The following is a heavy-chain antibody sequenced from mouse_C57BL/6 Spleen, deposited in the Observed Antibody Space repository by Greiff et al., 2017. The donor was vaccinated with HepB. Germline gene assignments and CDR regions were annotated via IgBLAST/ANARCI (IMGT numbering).Heavy chain of an antibody. V-gene: IGHV2-5*01. D-gene: IGHD2-3*01. Sequence: QVQLQQSGPGLVQPSQSLSITCTVSGFSLTSYGVHWVRQSPGKGLEWLGVIWRGGSTDYNAAFMSRLSITKDNSKSQVFCKMNSLQADDTATYYWDILYDGYRGVLAYWGQGTLVTVSA. CDR3: DILYDGYRGVLAY. J-gene: IGHJ3*01. CDR1: GFSLTSYG. CDR2: IWRGGST.